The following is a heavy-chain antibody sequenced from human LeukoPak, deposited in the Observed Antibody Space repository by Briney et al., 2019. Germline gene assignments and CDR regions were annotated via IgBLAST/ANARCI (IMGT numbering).Heavy chain of an antibody. CDR1: GFTFSNYW. Sequence: PGGSLRLSCAASGFTFSNYWMSWVRQAPGKGLEWVANVKQDGSTKYYVDSVKGRFTISRDNAKNSLYLQMNSLRAEDTAVYYCARDEVGATQPYWGQGTLVTVSS. V-gene: IGHV3-7*01. J-gene: IGHJ4*02. D-gene: IGHD1-26*01. CDR2: VKQDGSTK. CDR3: ARDEVGATQPY.